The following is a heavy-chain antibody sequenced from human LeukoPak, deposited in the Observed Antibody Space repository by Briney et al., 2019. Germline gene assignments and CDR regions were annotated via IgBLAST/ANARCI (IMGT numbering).Heavy chain of an antibody. CDR1: GFTFSDYS. CDR2: ISRSSDTI. Sequence: PGGSLRLSCAASGFTFSDYSMNWVRQAPGKGLEWISYISRSSDTIYYTDSVKGRFSISRDNAKNSLYLQMNSLRDEDTAVYYCARDTPFDYWGQGTLVTVSS. J-gene: IGHJ4*02. CDR3: ARDTPFDY. V-gene: IGHV3-48*02.